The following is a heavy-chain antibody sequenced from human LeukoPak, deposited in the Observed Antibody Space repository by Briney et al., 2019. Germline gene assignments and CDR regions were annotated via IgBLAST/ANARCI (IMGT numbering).Heavy chain of an antibody. V-gene: IGHV3-30*02. D-gene: IGHD3-10*01. CDR3: AKGFDYYGSGSYYYELDY. CDR1: GFTFSSYG. CDR2: IRYDGSNK. Sequence: GGSLRLSCAASGFTFSSYGMHWVRQAPGKGLEWVAFIRYDGSNKYYADSVKGRFTISRDNSKNTLYLQMNSLRAEDTAVYYCAKGFDYYGSGSYYYELDYWGQGTLVTVSS. J-gene: IGHJ4*02.